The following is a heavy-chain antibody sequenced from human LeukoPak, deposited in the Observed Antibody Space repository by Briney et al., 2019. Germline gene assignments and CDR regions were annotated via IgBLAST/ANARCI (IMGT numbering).Heavy chain of an antibody. CDR1: GGSISPYY. CDR3: ARHGTSRITMNH. D-gene: IGHD3-22*01. CDR2: IFYSGST. Sequence: SETLSLTCTVSGGSISPYYWSWLRQPPGKGLEWIVYIFYSGSTNYNPSLKSRVTISVDTSKNQFSLKLSSVTAADTAVYYCARHGTSRITMNHWGQGTLVTVSS. V-gene: IGHV4-59*08. J-gene: IGHJ4*02.